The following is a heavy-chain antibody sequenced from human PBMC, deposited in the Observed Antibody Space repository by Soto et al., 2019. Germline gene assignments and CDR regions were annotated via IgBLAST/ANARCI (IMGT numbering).Heavy chain of an antibody. Sequence: EVQLVESGGGLVQPGGSLRLSCAASGFTLSNYWMHWARQAPGKGLVWVSRISSDGSSTNYADSVKGRFTISRDNAKNTLHLQRNSLRAEDTAVYYCARVPYCSSSSCYSYFDSWGQGTLVTVSS. CDR2: ISSDGSST. CDR3: ARVPYCSSSSCYSYFDS. CDR1: GFTLSNYW. J-gene: IGHJ4*02. D-gene: IGHD2-2*01. V-gene: IGHV3-74*01.